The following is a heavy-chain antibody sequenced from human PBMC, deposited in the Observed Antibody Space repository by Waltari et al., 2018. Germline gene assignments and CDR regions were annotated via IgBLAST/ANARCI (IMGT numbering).Heavy chain of an antibody. V-gene: IGHV4-34*01. D-gene: IGHD4-17*01. J-gene: IGHJ4*02. CDR1: GGSFSGYY. CDR3: ARGTTGWLQSWVDY. CDR2: INHSGST. Sequence: QVQLQQWGAGLLKPSETLSLTCAVYGGSFSGYYWSWIRQPPGKGLEWIGEINHSGSTNYNPSLKSRVTISVDTSKNQFSLKLSSVTAADTAVYYCARGTTGWLQSWVDYWGQGTLVTVSS.